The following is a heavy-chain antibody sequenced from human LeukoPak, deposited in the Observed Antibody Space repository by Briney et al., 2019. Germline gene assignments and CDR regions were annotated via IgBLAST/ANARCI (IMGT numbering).Heavy chain of an antibody. J-gene: IGHJ4*02. CDR2: IWYGGSNK. CDR1: GFTFSSYG. D-gene: IGHD5-12*01. Sequence: PGRSLRLSCAASGFTFSSYGMHWVRQAPGKGLEWVAVIWYGGSNKYYADSVKGRFTISRDNSKNTMYLQMDSLRAEDTAVYYCARALRFADYWGQGTLVTVSS. CDR3: ARALRFADY. V-gene: IGHV3-33*08.